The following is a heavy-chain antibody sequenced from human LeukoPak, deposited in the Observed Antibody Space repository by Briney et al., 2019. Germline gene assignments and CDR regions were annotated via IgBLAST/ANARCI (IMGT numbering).Heavy chain of an antibody. V-gene: IGHV4-39*01. CDR3: ARLRDYNWNYGRFDP. D-gene: IGHD1-7*01. Sequence: PSGTLSLTCSVSGGSISSSGDYWGWIRQPPGKGLEWIANIYYTGSIFYNPSLKSRVTISVDTSKSQFSLKLSSVTAADTAVYYCARLRDYNWNYGRFDPWGQGILVTVSS. CDR2: IYYTGSI. J-gene: IGHJ5*02. CDR1: GGSISSSGDY.